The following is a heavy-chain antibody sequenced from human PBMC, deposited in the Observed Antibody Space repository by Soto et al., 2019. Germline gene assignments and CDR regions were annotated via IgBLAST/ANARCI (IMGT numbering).Heavy chain of an antibody. D-gene: IGHD3-9*01. J-gene: IGHJ1*01. CDR2: ISGSGGST. CDR3: AKGRYYDILTGYHEYFQH. CDR1: GFTFSSYA. Sequence: PGGSLRLSCAASGFTFSSYAMSWVRQAPGKGLEWVSAISGSGGSTYYADSVKGRFTISRDNSKNTLYLQMNSLRAEDTAVYYCAKGRYYDILTGYHEYFQHWGQGTLVTV. V-gene: IGHV3-23*01.